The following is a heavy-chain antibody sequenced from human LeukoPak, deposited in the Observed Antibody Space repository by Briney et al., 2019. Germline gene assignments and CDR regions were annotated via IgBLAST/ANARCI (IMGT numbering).Heavy chain of an antibody. CDR3: ARRGIAARNWNY. J-gene: IGHJ4*02. D-gene: IGHD6-6*01. V-gene: IGHV4-39*01. Sequence: SETLSLTCTVSGGPISSSSYYWGWIRQPPGKGLEWIGSIYYSGSTYYNPSLKSRVTISVDTSKNQFSLKLSSVTAADTAVYYCARRGIAARNWNYWGQGTLVTVSS. CDR1: GGPISSSSYY. CDR2: IYYSGST.